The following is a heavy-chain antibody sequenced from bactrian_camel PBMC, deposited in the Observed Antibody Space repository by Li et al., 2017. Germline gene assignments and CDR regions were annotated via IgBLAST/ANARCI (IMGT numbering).Heavy chain of an antibody. D-gene: IGHD5*01. CDR2: IASDGST. J-gene: IGHJ4*01. Sequence: HVQLVESGGGSVQSGGSLRLSCAASGYTDSDYCMGWFRQAPGKEREGVAAIASDGSTSYADSVKGRFTISQNNAKNTLYLQMVGLKTEDMAVYYCAAGLLADHGLGLGTQVTVS. V-gene: IGHV3S53*01. CDR1: GYTDSDYC.